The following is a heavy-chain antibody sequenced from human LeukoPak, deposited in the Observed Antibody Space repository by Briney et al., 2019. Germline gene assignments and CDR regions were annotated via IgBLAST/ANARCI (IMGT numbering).Heavy chain of an antibody. J-gene: IGHJ4*02. Sequence: GGSLRLSCAASGFTFSSYSMNWVRQAPGQGLEWVSYISSSTTTIYYADSVKGRFTISRDNAKNSLYLQMNGLRAEDTAVYYCMMEGYWGQGTLVTVSS. CDR3: MMEGY. D-gene: IGHD1-1*01. CDR2: ISSSTTTI. V-gene: IGHV3-48*04. CDR1: GFTFSSYS.